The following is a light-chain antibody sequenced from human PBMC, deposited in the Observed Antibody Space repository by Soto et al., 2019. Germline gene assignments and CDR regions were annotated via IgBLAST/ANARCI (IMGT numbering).Light chain of an antibody. CDR3: QQYDNLPLT. Sequence: RTQSPSSLSASVGDRVTITCQASQDIKNYLNWYQQRSGKAPKLLIYDASDLETGVPSRFSGSGSGTDFTFTINSLQPEDIATYYCQQYDNLPLTFGGGTKVDIK. J-gene: IGKJ4*01. CDR1: QDIKNY. CDR2: DAS. V-gene: IGKV1-33*01.